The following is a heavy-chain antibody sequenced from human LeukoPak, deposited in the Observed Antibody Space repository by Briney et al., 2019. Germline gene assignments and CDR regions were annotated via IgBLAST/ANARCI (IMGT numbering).Heavy chain of an antibody. Sequence: PSETLSLTCPVSGDSMTRGGYYWSWVRQHPGKGLEWVGFIYHSGTTFYNPSLESRATISVDTSQNQFSLKLTSVTAADTAVYYCARAVDYRNYFDYWGQGTLVTVSS. CDR2: IYHSGTT. D-gene: IGHD4-11*01. CDR1: GDSMTRGGYY. CDR3: ARAVDYRNYFDY. V-gene: IGHV4-31*03. J-gene: IGHJ4*02.